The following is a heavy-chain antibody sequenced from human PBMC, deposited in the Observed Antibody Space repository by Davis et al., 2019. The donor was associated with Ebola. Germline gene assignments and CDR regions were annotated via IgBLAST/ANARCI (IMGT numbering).Heavy chain of an antibody. V-gene: IGHV4-59*02. Sequence: SETLSLTCTVSGGSVSSYYWSWIRQPPGKGLEWIGYIYYSGSTHYNPSLKSRVTISVDTSKNQFSLKLSSVTAADTAVYYCARGSAYYYGSGSYRGYGMDVWGQGTTVTVSS. J-gene: IGHJ6*02. D-gene: IGHD3-10*01. CDR2: IYYSGST. CDR1: GGSVSSYY. CDR3: ARGSAYYYGSGSYRGYGMDV.